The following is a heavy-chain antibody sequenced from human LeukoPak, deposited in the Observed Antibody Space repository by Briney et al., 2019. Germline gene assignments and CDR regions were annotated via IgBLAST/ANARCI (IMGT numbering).Heavy chain of an antibody. Sequence: GGSLRLSCAASGFTFSSYWMSWVRQAPGKGLEWVANIKQDGGEKDYVDSVKGRFTISRDTAKNSLYLQMNSLRAGDTAVYYCARIKSQGVVVPLLRSTYYFDYWGQGTLVTVSS. D-gene: IGHD2-21*01. V-gene: IGHV3-7*01. J-gene: IGHJ4*02. CDR3: ARIKSQGVVVPLLRSTYYFDY. CDR1: GFTFSSYW. CDR2: IKQDGGEK.